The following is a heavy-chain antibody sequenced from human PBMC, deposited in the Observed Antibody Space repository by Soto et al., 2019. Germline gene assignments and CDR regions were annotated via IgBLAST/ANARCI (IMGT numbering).Heavy chain of an antibody. CDR3: AGHFSVDYCYY. Sequence: QLQLQESGPGLVKPSETLSLTCTVSGDSITSNSYFWAWIRQPPGKGLEWIGSIHYSGTTYYNPFPKRRGTISVDSSKHQFSLKLSPVTAADTAVYYCAGHFSVDYCYYWGQGALVNVFS. V-gene: IGHV4-39*01. J-gene: IGHJ4*02. CDR1: GDSITSNSYF. CDR2: IHYSGTT.